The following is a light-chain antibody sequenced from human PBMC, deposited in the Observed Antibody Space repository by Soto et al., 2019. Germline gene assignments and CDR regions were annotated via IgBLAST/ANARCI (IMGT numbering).Light chain of an antibody. V-gene: IGKV1-27*01. CDR1: QGLSKY. CDR3: QKYNSAPRT. CDR2: AAS. Sequence: QINQSPIPLSSSVRNRVTITCRASQGLSKYLAWYQQKPGKVPKLLIYAASTLQSGVPSRFSGSGSGTDFTLTISSLQPEDVATYYCQKYNSAPRTFGQGTKVEIK. J-gene: IGKJ1*01.